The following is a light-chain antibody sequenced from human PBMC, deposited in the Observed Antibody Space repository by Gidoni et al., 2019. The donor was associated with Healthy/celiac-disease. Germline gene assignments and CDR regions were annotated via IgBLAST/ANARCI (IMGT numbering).Light chain of an antibody. Sequence: QSVLTQPPSASGTPGQRVTISCSGSSSHIGSNYVYWYQQLPGTAPNLLIYRNTQRPSGVPDRFSGSKSGTSASLAISGLRSEDEADYYCAAWDDSLVFGGGTKLTVL. CDR3: AAWDDSLV. J-gene: IGLJ2*01. CDR2: RNT. V-gene: IGLV1-47*01. CDR1: SSHIGSNY.